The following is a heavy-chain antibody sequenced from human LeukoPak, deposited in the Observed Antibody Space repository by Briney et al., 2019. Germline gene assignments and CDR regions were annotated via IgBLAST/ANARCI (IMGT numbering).Heavy chain of an antibody. CDR3: ARAPYCSSTSCYTKGAEYFQH. CDR1: GGSISSGSYY. D-gene: IGHD2-2*02. V-gene: IGHV4-61*02. J-gene: IGHJ1*01. Sequence: SQTLSLTCTVSGGSISSGSYYWSWIRQPAGKGLEWIGRIYTSGSTNYNPSLKSRVTISVDTSKNQFSLKLSSVTAADTAVYYCARAPYCSSTSCYTKGAEYFQHWGQGTLVTVSS. CDR2: IYTSGST.